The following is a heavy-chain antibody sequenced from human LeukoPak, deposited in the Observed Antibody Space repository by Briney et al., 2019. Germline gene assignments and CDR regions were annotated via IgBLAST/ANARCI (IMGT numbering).Heavy chain of an antibody. J-gene: IGHJ6*04. V-gene: IGHV3-23*01. CDR3: AKNDYGSLYGMDI. Sequence: LPGGSLRLSCAASGFTFSTYAMSWVRQAPGKGLEWVSGISGSGGSTYYADSVKGRFTISRDNSKNTLYLQMNSLRAEDTAVYYCAKNDYGSLYGMDIWGKGTTVTVSS. CDR1: GFTFSTYA. D-gene: IGHD4-17*01. CDR2: ISGSGGST.